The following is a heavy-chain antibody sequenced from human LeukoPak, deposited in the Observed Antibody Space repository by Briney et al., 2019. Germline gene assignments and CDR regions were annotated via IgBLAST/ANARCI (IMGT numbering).Heavy chain of an antibody. CDR2: IYYSGST. Sequence: SETLSLTCAVSGGSISSGSYSWSWIRQPPGKGLEWIGYIYYSGSTNYNPSLKSRVTISVDTSKNQFSLKLSSVTAADTAVYYCASTSTAGAFDIWGQGTMVTVSS. CDR1: GGSISSGSYS. D-gene: IGHD1-14*01. J-gene: IGHJ3*02. V-gene: IGHV4-61*01. CDR3: ASTSTAGAFDI.